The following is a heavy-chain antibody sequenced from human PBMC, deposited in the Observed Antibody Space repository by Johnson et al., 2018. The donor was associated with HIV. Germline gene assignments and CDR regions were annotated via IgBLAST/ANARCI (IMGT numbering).Heavy chain of an antibody. CDR2: ISWNSGSI. J-gene: IGHJ3*02. V-gene: IGHV3-9*01. CDR3: ASKDSTYYYADFNI. Sequence: VESGGGLVQPGRSLRLSCAASGFTFDDYAMHWVRQAPGKGLEWVSGISWNSGSIGYADSVKGRFTISRDNSENTLYLQMNSLRTEDTALYYCASKDSTYYYADFNIWGQGTMVTVSS. D-gene: IGHD3-22*01. CDR1: GFTFDDYA.